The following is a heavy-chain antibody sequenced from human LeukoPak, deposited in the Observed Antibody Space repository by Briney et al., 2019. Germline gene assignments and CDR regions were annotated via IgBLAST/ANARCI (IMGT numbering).Heavy chain of an antibody. CDR3: ARAYSSGWYARPYYYYYYMDV. J-gene: IGHJ6*03. V-gene: IGHV4-34*01. CDR1: GGSFSGYY. CDR2: INHSGST. D-gene: IGHD6-19*01. Sequence: SETLSLTCAVYGGSFSGYYWSWIRQPPGKGLEWIGEINHSGSTNYNPSLKSRVTISVDTSKNQFSLKLSSVTAADTAVYYCARAYSSGWYARPYYYYYYMDVWGKGTTVTVSS.